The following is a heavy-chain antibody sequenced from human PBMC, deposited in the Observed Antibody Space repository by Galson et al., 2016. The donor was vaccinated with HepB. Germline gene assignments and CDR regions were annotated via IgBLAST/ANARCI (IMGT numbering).Heavy chain of an antibody. CDR3: ARERRMQPRIWYFDY. D-gene: IGHD1-14*01. Sequence: TLSLTCSVSGDSISSDNYYWSWLRQHPGKGLEWIGYIDYSGYTCYNPSLKSRVTMSFDTSKNQFSLSLSSVTAADTAVYYCARERRMQPRIWYFDYWGQGTLVTVSS. CDR2: IDYSGYT. J-gene: IGHJ4*02. V-gene: IGHV4-31*03. CDR1: GDSISSDNYY.